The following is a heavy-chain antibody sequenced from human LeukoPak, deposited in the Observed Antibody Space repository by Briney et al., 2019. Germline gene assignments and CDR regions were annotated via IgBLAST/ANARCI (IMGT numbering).Heavy chain of an antibody. D-gene: IGHD5-12*01. V-gene: IGHV1-69*06. J-gene: IGHJ4*02. CDR1: GGTFSSYA. CDR3: ATHGSVGDIVATIKRPFDY. Sequence: GASVKVSCKASGGTFSSYAISWVRQAPGQGLEWMGGIIPIFGTAIYAQKFQGRVTMTEDTSTDTAYMELSSLRSEDTAVYYCATHGSVGDIVATIKRPFDYWGQGTLVTVSS. CDR2: IIPIFGTA.